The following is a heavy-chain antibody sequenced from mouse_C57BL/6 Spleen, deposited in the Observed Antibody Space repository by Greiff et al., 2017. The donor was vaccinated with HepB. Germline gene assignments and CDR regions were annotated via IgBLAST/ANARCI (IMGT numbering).Heavy chain of an antibody. Sequence: VKLMESGAELARPGASVKLSCKASGYTFTSYGISWVKQRTGQGLEWIGEIYPRSGNTYYNEKFKGKATLTADKSSSTAYMELRSLTSEDSAVYFCARGRGNYYFDYWGQGTTLTVSS. J-gene: IGHJ2*01. V-gene: IGHV1-81*01. CDR3: ARGRGNYYFDY. CDR1: GYTFTSYG. CDR2: IYPRSGNT. D-gene: IGHD2-1*01.